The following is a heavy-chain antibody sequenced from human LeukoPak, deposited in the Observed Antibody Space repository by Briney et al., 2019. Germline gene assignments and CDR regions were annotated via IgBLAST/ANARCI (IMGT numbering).Heavy chain of an antibody. CDR3: ARDTSRRRQWLVAGSYYYYYMDV. CDR1: GFTFSSYS. D-gene: IGHD6-19*01. V-gene: IGHV3-21*01. Sequence: GGSLRLSCAASGFTFSSYSMNWVRQAPGKGLEWVSSISSSSSYIYYADSVKGRFTISRDNAKNSLYLQMNSLRAEDTAVYYCARDTSRRRQWLVAGSYYYYYMDVWGKGTTVTVSS. J-gene: IGHJ6*03. CDR2: ISSSSSYI.